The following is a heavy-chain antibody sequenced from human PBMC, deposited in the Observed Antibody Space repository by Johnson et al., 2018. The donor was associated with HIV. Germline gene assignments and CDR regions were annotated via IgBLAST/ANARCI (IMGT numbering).Heavy chain of an antibody. V-gene: IGHV3-30*03. J-gene: IGHJ3*02. Sequence: QVQLVESGGGVVQPGRSLRLSCAASGFTFSSYGMHWVRQAPGKGLEWVAVISYDEFDKHYKDSVKGRFTISRDNSKNTLYLQMNSLRAEDTAVYYCARGGGFSYYDSSGDDAFDIWGQGTMVTVSS. CDR2: ISYDEFDK. CDR1: GFTFSSYG. D-gene: IGHD3-22*01. CDR3: ARGGGFSYYDSSGDDAFDI.